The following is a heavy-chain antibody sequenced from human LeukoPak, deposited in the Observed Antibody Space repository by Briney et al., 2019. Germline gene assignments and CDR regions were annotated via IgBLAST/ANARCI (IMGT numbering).Heavy chain of an antibody. CDR3: AKDRGANIVVVPADY. Sequence: GGSLRLSCAASGFTFSSYAMSWVRQAPGKGLEWVSAISGSGGSTYYADSVKGRFTISRDNSKNTLYLQMNSLRTEDTAVYYCAKDRGANIVVVPADYWGQGTLVTVSS. V-gene: IGHV3-23*01. CDR2: ISGSGGST. J-gene: IGHJ4*02. D-gene: IGHD2-2*01. CDR1: GFTFSSYA.